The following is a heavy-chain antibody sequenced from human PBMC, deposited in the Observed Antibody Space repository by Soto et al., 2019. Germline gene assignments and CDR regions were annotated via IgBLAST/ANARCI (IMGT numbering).Heavy chain of an antibody. CDR3: ARHITMDPLLVY. J-gene: IGHJ4*02. D-gene: IGHD3-10*01. Sequence: EVHLVESGGGLIQPGGSLRLSCAASGFTVSSNYMSWVRQAPGKGLEWVSVIYSRGSTYYADSVKGRVTISRDNSQTPPFLQMDSLRAADTAVYYCARHITMDPLLVYWGQGTLVTVSS. CDR2: IYSRGST. CDR1: GFTVSSNY. V-gene: IGHV3-53*01.